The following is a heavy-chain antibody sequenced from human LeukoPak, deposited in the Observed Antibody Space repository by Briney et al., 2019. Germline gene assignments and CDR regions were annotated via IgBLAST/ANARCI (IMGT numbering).Heavy chain of an antibody. V-gene: IGHV3-30*18. CDR3: AKGGVSDSGSWYGDYFDY. Sequence: ARSLRLSCEASGFTFSSYGMHWVRQAPGKGLEWVAVVSADGSNKQYADSVKGRFTISRDNSKNTLYLQLNSLRTEDTAVYYCAKGGVSDSGSWYGDYFDYWGQGTLVTVSS. J-gene: IGHJ4*02. D-gene: IGHD6-13*01. CDR2: VSADGSNK. CDR1: GFTFSSYG.